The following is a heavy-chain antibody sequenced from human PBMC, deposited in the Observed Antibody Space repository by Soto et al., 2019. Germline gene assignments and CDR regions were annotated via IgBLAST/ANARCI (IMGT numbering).Heavy chain of an antibody. V-gene: IGHV4-31*03. J-gene: IGHJ6*03. CDR1: GGSISSGGYY. D-gene: IGHD2-21*01. Sequence: PSETLSLTCTVSGGSISSGGYYWSWIRQHPGKGLEWIGYIYYSGSTYYNPSLKSRVTISVDTSKNQFSLKLSSVTAADTAVYYCARDLARIPYYMDVWGKGTTVTVSS. CDR2: IYYSGST. CDR3: ARDLARIPYYMDV.